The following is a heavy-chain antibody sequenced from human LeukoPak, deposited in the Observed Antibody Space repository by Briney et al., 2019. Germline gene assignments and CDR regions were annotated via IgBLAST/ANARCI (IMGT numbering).Heavy chain of an antibody. V-gene: IGHV1-18*04. CDR1: GYTFTGYY. J-gene: IGHJ4*02. CDR3: ARGLDYDYVWGSYRVFDY. CDR2: ISAYNGNT. Sequence: ASVKVSCKASGYTFTGYYMHWVRQAPGQGLEWMGWISAYNGNTNYAQKLQGRVTMTTDTSTSTAYMELRSLRSDDTAVYYCARGLDYDYVWGSYRVFDYWGQGTLVTVSS. D-gene: IGHD3-16*02.